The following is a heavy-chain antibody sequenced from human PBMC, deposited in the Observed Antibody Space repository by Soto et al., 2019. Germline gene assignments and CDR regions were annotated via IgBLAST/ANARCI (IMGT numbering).Heavy chain of an antibody. CDR1: GGSISSYY. Sequence: QVQLQESGPGLVKPSETLSLTCTVSGGSISSYYWSWIRQPAGKGLEWIGRIYTSGSTNYNPSLKSRATTSVDTSNNQFSLKLSSVTAAGTAVYYCARDIRRIAARRVSYYYGMDVWGQGTTVTVSS. J-gene: IGHJ6*02. CDR2: IYTSGST. CDR3: ARDIRRIAARRVSYYYGMDV. V-gene: IGHV4-4*07. D-gene: IGHD6-6*01.